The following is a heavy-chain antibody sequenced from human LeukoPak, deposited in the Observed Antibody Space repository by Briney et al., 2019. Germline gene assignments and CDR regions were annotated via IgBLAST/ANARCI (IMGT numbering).Heavy chain of an antibody. CDR2: IYYSGST. Sequence: PSETLSLTCTVSGGSMSPYHWGWIRQPPGKGLERTGYIYYSGSTNYNPSLKSRVTISVDTSKNQFSLKLTSVTAADTAVYYCARPGGPSSNWFYFDYWGQGTLVTVSS. CDR1: GGSMSPYH. J-gene: IGHJ4*02. D-gene: IGHD6-13*01. CDR3: ARPGGPSSNWFYFDY. V-gene: IGHV4-59*08.